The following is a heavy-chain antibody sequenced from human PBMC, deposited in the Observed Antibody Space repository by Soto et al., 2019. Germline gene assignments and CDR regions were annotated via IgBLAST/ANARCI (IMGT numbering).Heavy chain of an antibody. J-gene: IGHJ6*03. CDR1: GGSISSYY. CDR2: IYYSGST. Sequence: PSETLSLTWTVSGGSISSYYWSWIRQPPGKGLEWIGYIYYSGSTNYNPSLKSRVTISVDTSKNQFSLKLSSVTAADTAVYYCARGSITIFGVVMPLDYYYMDVWGKGTTVTAP. V-gene: IGHV4-59*08. CDR3: ARGSITIFGVVMPLDYYYMDV. D-gene: IGHD3-3*01.